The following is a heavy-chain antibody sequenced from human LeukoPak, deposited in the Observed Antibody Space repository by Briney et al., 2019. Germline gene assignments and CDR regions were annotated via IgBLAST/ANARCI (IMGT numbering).Heavy chain of an antibody. J-gene: IGHJ4*02. CDR3: AKDLHFGSADY. V-gene: IGHV3-21*01. CDR2: ISSSSSYI. D-gene: IGHD3-10*01. Sequence: GGSLRLSCAASGFTFSSYSMNWVRQAPGKGLEWVSSISSSSSYIYCADSVQGRFTITRDNAKNTLYLQMNSLRVDDTAVYYCAKDLHFGSADYWGQGTLVTVSS. CDR1: GFTFSSYS.